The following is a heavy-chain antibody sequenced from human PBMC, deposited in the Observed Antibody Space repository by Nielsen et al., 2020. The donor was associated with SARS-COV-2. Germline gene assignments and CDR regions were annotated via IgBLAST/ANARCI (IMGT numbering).Heavy chain of an antibody. V-gene: IGHV4-61*01. J-gene: IGHJ4*02. CDR1: GGSVSSGFSF. Sequence: SETLSLTCSVSGGSVSSGFSFWSWIRQSPGKGLEWIGYISYSGRTKYKSSLESRVTISVDTSKNQFSLKVNSVTAADTAVYYCVRIDMATISVDYWGRGTLVTVSS. CDR2: ISYSGRT. CDR3: VRIDMATISVDY. D-gene: IGHD5-24*01.